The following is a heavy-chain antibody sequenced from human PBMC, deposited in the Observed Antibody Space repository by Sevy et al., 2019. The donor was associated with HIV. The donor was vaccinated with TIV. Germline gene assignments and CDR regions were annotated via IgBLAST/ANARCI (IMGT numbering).Heavy chain of an antibody. D-gene: IGHD3-16*01. J-gene: IGHJ6*02. CDR2: ISSTSNYI. V-gene: IGHV3-21*01. CDR3: ARDGGSTDRGRDG. CDR1: GFTFSSYS. Sequence: GGSLRLSCAASGFTFSSYSMNWVRQAPGKGLEWVSSISSTSNYIYYGDSVKGRYTISRDNAKNSLHLQMNSLRAEDTAVYYWARDGGSTDRGRDGWGQWTTVTVSS.